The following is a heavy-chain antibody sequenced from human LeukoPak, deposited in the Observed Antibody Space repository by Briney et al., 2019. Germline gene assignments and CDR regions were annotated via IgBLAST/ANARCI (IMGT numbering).Heavy chain of an antibody. CDR2: IIPILGIA. CDR3: ASNIVVVLDAFDI. D-gene: IGHD2-21*01. V-gene: IGHV1-69*02. J-gene: IGHJ3*02. CDR1: GGTFSSYT. Sequence: SVKVSCKASGGTFSSYTISWVRQAPGQGLEWMERIIPILGIANYAQKFQGRVTITADKSTSTAYMELSSLRSEDTAVYYCASNIVVVLDAFDIWGQGTMVTVSS.